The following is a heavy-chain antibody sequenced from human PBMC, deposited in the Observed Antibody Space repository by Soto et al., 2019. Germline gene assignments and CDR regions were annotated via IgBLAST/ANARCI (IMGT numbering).Heavy chain of an antibody. CDR2: IHDSGST. Sequence: QVQLQESGPGPVRPSQTLSLTCTVSGGSISSGDYYWSWIRQHPGKGLEWIGYIHDSGSTHYNPSLRSRVTISGDTSKNQFSLELTSETAADTAVYYCAREALSGSGSYYYGLDVWGQGTTVTVSS. V-gene: IGHV4-31*03. CDR3: AREALSGSGSYYYGLDV. J-gene: IGHJ6*02. CDR1: GGSISSGDYY. D-gene: IGHD3-10*01.